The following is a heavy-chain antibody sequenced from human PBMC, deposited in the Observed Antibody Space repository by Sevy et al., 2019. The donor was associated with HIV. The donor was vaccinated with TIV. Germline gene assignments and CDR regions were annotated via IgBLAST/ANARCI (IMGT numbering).Heavy chain of an antibody. CDR1: GASVSSANDY. D-gene: IGHD3-9*01. CDR2: VFYFGNT. Sequence: SETLSLTCSVSGASVSSANDYWSWIRQPPGKGLEWIGYVFYFGNTNYNPSLKSRATISLDTSKKQFSLKLTSVTAADTAIYYCARDQYYDILTGLYAMDVWGQWTTVTVSS. J-gene: IGHJ6*02. V-gene: IGHV4-61*01. CDR3: ARDQYYDILTGLYAMDV.